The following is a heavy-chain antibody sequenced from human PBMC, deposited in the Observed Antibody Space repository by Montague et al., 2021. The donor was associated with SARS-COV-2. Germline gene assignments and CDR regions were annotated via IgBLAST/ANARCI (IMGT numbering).Heavy chain of an antibody. CDR2: INHSGST. D-gene: IGHD3-3*01. J-gene: IGHJ6*03. Sequence: SETLSLTCAVYGGSFSGYYWSWIRQPPGKGLELIGEINHSGSTNYNPSLKSRVTISVDTSKNQFSLTLSSVTAADTAAYYCARMPSGVGDSYYDFWSGYLYYYYYMDVWGKGTTVTVSS. CDR1: GGSFSGYY. V-gene: IGHV4-34*01. CDR3: ARMPSGVGDSYYDFWSGYLYYYYYMDV.